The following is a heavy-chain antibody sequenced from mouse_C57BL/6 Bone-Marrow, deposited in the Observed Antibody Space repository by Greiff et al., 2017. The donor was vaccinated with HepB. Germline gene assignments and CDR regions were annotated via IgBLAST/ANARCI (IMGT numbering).Heavy chain of an antibody. CDR1: GFTFSDYY. Sequence: EVKLMESGGGLVQPGGSLKLSCAASGFTFSDYYMYWVRQTPEKRLEWVAYISNGGGSTYYPDTVKGRFTISRDNAKNTLYLQMSRLQSEDTAMYYCARLGFDYWGQGTTLTVSS. J-gene: IGHJ2*01. V-gene: IGHV5-12*01. CDR3: ARLGFDY. CDR2: ISNGGGST.